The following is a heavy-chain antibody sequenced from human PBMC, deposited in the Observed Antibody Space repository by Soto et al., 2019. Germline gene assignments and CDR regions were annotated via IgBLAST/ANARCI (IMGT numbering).Heavy chain of an antibody. CDR2: INYSGTT. V-gene: IGHV4-31*03. CDR1: CGSFSSDSFI. J-gene: IGHJ6*02. Sequence: SETLSLTCSVSCGSFSSDSFIWSWVRQFPGKGLEWIGYINYSGTTYYNPSLRSRITMSVDTSKNQFSLNLSSVTAADTAVYYCARDHKWDGMDVWGQGTTVTVSS. D-gene: IGHD1-26*01. CDR3: ARDHKWDGMDV.